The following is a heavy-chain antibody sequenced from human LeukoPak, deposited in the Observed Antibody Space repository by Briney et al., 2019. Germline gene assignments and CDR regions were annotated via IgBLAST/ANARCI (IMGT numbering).Heavy chain of an antibody. Sequence: GGSLRLSCVVSGFTFNRCWMNWVRQAPGKGLEWVAHINPDGRDTYYVDSVKGRFTISRDNAQNSMYLQMNSLRVEDTTVYYCTSWGDTTAEYFQRWGQGTLVTVSS. CDR3: TSWGDTTAEYFQR. J-gene: IGHJ1*01. V-gene: IGHV3-7*01. CDR1: GFTFNRCW. CDR2: INPDGRDT. D-gene: IGHD2-21*02.